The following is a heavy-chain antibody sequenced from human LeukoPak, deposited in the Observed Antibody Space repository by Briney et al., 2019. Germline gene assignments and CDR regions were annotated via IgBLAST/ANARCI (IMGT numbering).Heavy chain of an antibody. J-gene: IGHJ4*02. V-gene: IGHV3-53*01. Sequence: GGSLRLSCAASGFTVRSNYMSWVRQAPGKGLEWVSVIYSSGSTYYADSVKGRFTLSRNNSKNTLYLQMNSLRAEDTAVYYCAKGNLLYYYDSSGYYYYFDYWGQGTLVTVSS. CDR2: IYSSGST. CDR1: GFTVRSNY. D-gene: IGHD3-22*01. CDR3: AKGNLLYYYDSSGYYYYFDY.